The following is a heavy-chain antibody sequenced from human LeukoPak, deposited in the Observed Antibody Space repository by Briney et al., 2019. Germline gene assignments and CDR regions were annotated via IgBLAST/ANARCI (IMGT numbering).Heavy chain of an antibody. CDR1: GGSISSGSYY. J-gene: IGHJ4*02. CDR3: ARDLGTRDDY. D-gene: IGHD1-14*01. V-gene: IGHV4-61*02. CDR2: IYTSGST. Sequence: SETLSLTCTVSGGSISSGSYYWSWIRQPAGKGLEWIGRIYTSGSTNYNPSLKSRVTISVDTSKNQFSLKLSSVTAADTAVYYCARDLGTRDDYWGQGTLVTVSS.